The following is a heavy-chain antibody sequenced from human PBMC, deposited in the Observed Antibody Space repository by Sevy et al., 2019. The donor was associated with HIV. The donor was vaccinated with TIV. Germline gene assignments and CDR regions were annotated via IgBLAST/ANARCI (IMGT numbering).Heavy chain of an antibody. Sequence: GGSLRLSCEASGFTFSSYSLNWVRQVPGKGPEWVAYIGSTPTSVYYADSVKGRFTISRDNSKSSVYLQMNNMRVEDTAVYYCAREGCTKPHDYWGQGTLVTVSS. CDR3: AREGCTKPHDY. D-gene: IGHD2-8*01. CDR1: GFTFSSYS. J-gene: IGHJ4*02. CDR2: IGSTPTSV. V-gene: IGHV3-48*01.